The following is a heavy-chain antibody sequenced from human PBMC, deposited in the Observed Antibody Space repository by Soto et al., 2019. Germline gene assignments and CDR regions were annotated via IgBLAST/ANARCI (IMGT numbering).Heavy chain of an antibody. D-gene: IGHD3-22*01. Sequence: SVKVSCKTSGYTFTHYYMHWVRLAPGQGLEWMGGIIPIFGTANHAQKFQGRVTITADESTSKAYMELSSLRSEDTAVYYCARIKRKDSSGYYLSSAFDIWGQGTMVTVSS. CDR1: GYTFTHYY. J-gene: IGHJ3*02. V-gene: IGHV1-69*13. CDR3: ARIKRKDSSGYYLSSAFDI. CDR2: IIPIFGTA.